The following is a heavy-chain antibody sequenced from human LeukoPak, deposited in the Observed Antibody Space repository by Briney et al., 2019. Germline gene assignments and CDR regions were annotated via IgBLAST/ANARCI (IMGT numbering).Heavy chain of an antibody. J-gene: IGHJ6*03. CDR3: AKGYGWEASYYYYYMDV. D-gene: IGHD1-26*01. CDR1: GLSLTTIA. Sequence: GGSLRLSCVGSGLSLTTIAIHWVRQAPGKGLEYVSGISNTGGGTHFANSVKGRFTISRDNSKSTVYLQMNSLRAEDTAVYYCAKGYGWEASYYYYYMDVWGKGTTVTISS. CDR2: ISNTGGGT. V-gene: IGHV3-64*01.